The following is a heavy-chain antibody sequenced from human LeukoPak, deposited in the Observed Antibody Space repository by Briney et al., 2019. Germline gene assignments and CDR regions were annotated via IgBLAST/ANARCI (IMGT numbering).Heavy chain of an antibody. V-gene: IGHV1-2*02. CDR3: ARDRYSSSWYDH. CDR2: INPNSGGT. J-gene: IGHJ5*02. CDR1: GYTFTGYY. Sequence: GASVKVSCKASGYTFTGYYMHWVRPAPGQGLEWMGWINPNSGGTNYAQKFQGRVTMTRDTSISTAYMELSRLRSDDTAVYYCARDRYSSSWYDHWGQGTLVTVSS. D-gene: IGHD6-13*01.